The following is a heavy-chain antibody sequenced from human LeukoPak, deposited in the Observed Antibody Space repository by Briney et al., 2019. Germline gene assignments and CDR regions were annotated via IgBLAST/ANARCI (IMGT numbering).Heavy chain of an antibody. CDR3: AKDGYGQYYFDY. Sequence: GRSLRLSCAASGFSFSSHGMHWVRQAPGKGLEWVAVISYDGSNKYYADSVKGRFTISRDNSKNTLYLQMNSLRAEDTAVYYCAKDGYGQYYFDYWGQGTLVTVSS. CDR1: GFSFSSHG. CDR2: ISYDGSNK. D-gene: IGHD5-18*01. J-gene: IGHJ4*02. V-gene: IGHV3-30*18.